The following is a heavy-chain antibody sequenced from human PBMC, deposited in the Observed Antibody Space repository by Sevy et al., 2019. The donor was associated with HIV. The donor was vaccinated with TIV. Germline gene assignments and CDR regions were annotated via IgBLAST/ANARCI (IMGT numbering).Heavy chain of an antibody. CDR1: GFTFSNAW. CDR3: TTASWSQEDYYNY. D-gene: IGHD6-13*01. J-gene: IGHJ4*02. V-gene: IGHV3-15*01. CDR2: IKSKIYDGTI. Sequence: GGSLRLYCAASGFTFSNAWMSWVRQAPGTGLQWVGRIKSKIYDGTIDYAAPVKGRFSISRDDSKNTLYLQMNSLKTEDTAVYYCTTASWSQEDYYNYWGQGTLVTVSS.